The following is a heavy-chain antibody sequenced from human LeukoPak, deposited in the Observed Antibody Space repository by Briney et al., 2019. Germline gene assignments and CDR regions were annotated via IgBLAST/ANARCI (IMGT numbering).Heavy chain of an antibody. CDR2: IKSKTDGGTT. CDR1: GFTFSNAW. D-gene: IGHD2-21*02. CDR3: NTRHIVVVTAITSFDY. Sequence: PGGSLRLSCAVSGFTFSNAWMSWVRQAPGKGLEWVGRIKSKTDGGTTDYAAPVKGRFTISRDDSKNTLYLQMNSLKTEDTAVYYCNTRHIVVVTAITSFDYWGQGTLVTVSS. J-gene: IGHJ4*02. V-gene: IGHV3-15*01.